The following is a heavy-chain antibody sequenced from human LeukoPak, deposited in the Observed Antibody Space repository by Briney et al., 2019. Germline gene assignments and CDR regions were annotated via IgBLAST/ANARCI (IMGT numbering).Heavy chain of an antibody. D-gene: IGHD3-9*01. J-gene: IGHJ6*03. CDR1: GGSFSGYY. CDR3: ARVRYYDILTGYYNYYYMDV. Sequence: SETLSLTCAVYGGSFSGYYWSWIRQPPGKGLEWIGYIYYSGSTNYNPSLKSRVTISVDTSKNQFSLKLSSVTAADTAVYYCARVRYYDILTGYYNYYYMDVWGKGTTVTVSS. CDR2: IYYSGST. V-gene: IGHV4-59*12.